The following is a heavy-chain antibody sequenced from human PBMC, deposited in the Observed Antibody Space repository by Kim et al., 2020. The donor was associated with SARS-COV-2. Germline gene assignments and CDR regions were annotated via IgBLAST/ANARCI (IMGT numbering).Heavy chain of an antibody. J-gene: IGHJ6*02. Sequence: GGSLRLSCAASGFTFSSYGMHWVRQAPGKGLEWVAVISYDGSNKYYADSVKGRFTISRDNSKNTLYLQMNSLRAEDTAVYYCVKDDCTNGVCYGYYGMDVWGQGTTVTVSS. CDR3: VKDDCTNGVCYGYYGMDV. CDR1: GFTFSSYG. V-gene: IGHV3-30*18. CDR2: ISYDGSNK. D-gene: IGHD2-8*01.